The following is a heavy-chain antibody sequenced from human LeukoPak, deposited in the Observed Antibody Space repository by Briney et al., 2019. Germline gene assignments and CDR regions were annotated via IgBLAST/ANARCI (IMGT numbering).Heavy chain of an antibody. CDR2: INHSGST. V-gene: IGHV4-34*01. D-gene: IGHD3-9*01. CDR3: ARGRPWLYYYMDV. CDR1: GGSFSGYY. Sequence: PSETLSLTCAVYGGSFSGYYWSRIRQPPGKGLEWIGEINHSGSTNYDPSLKSRVTISVDTSKNQFSLKLSSVTAADTAVYYCARGRPWLYYYMDVWGKGTTVTVSS. J-gene: IGHJ6*03.